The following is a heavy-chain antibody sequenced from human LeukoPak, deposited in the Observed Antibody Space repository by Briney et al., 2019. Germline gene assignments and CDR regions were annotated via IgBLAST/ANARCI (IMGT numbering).Heavy chain of an antibody. CDR3: ASSKVQGPFDY. CDR2: IIPIFGTA. V-gene: IGHV1-69*13. J-gene: IGHJ4*02. CDR1: VCTFSRYA. D-gene: IGHD3-10*01. Sequence: ASVTVSRKSSVCTFSRYAISWVRQAPGQGLAWMGGIIPIFGTANYAEKCQGRVTITADETTSTAYMELRSLRSEDTAVYYCASSKVQGPFDYWGQGTLVTVSS.